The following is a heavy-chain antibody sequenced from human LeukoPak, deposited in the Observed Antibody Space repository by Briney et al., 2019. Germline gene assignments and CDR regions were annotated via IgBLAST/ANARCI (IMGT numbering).Heavy chain of an antibody. V-gene: IGHV3-23*01. J-gene: IGHJ4*02. Sequence: GGSLRLSCAASGFTFSSYAMSWVRQAPGKGLEWVSAISGSGGSTYYADSVKGRFTISRDNSKNTLYLQVNSLRADDTAVYYCAKDVCWTGSSTSCYYFDYWGQGTLVTVSS. CDR2: ISGSGGST. D-gene: IGHD2-2*01. CDR3: AKDVCWTGSSTSCYYFDY. CDR1: GFTFSSYA.